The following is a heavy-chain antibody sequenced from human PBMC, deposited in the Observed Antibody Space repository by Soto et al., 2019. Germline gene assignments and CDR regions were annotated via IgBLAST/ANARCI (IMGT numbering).Heavy chain of an antibody. CDR1: GFTFSSYG. CDR2: IWYDGSNK. Sequence: QVQLVESGGGVVQPGRSLRLSCAASGFTFSSYGMHWVRQAPGRGLEWVAVIWYDGSNKYYADSVKGRFTISRDNSKNTLYLQMNSLRAEDTAVYYCARDLKMATITSHFDYWGQGTLVTVSS. CDR3: ARDLKMATITSHFDY. D-gene: IGHD5-12*01. J-gene: IGHJ4*02. V-gene: IGHV3-33*01.